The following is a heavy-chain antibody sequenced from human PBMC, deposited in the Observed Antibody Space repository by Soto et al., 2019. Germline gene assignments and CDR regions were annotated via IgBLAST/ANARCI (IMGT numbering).Heavy chain of an antibody. J-gene: IGHJ4*02. D-gene: IGHD3-22*01. CDR3: MLGSGWKDFDY. CDR2: IYYSGST. V-gene: IGHV4-30-4*01. CDR1: GGSISSGDYY. Sequence: PSETLSLTCTVSGGSISSGDYYWSWIRQPPGKGLEWIGYIYYSGSTYYNPSLKSRVTISVDTSKNQFSLKLSSVTAADTAVYYCMLGSGWKDFDYWGQGNLVTVSS.